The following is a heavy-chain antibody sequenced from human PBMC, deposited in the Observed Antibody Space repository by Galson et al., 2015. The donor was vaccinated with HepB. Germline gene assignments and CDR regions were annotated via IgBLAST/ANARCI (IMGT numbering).Heavy chain of an antibody. J-gene: IGHJ3*02. CDR3: ARNYDSSGFSDAFDI. CDR1: GFTFSSYW. CDR2: INSDGSST. V-gene: IGHV3-74*01. Sequence: SLRLSCAASGFTFSSYWMHWVRQAPGKGLVWVSRINSDGSSTSYADSVKGRFTISRDNAKNTLYLQMSSLRAEDTAVYYCARNYDSSGFSDAFDIWGQGTMVTVSS. D-gene: IGHD3-22*01.